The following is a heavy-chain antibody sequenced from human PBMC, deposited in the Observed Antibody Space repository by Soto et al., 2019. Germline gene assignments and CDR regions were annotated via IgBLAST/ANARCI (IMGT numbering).Heavy chain of an antibody. J-gene: IGHJ4*02. V-gene: IGHV4-39*07. CDR3: VRGGSCTNGVCSVFDY. CDR2: IYYSGST. D-gene: IGHD2-8*01. CDR1: GDSISSRSYY. Sequence: SETLSLTCTVTGDSISSRSYYWGWIRQPPGKGLEWIGSIYYSGSTYNNPSLRSRVSMSIDTSKNQFSLKLSSVTAADTAVYFCVRGGSCTNGVCSVFDYWGQGTLVTVSS.